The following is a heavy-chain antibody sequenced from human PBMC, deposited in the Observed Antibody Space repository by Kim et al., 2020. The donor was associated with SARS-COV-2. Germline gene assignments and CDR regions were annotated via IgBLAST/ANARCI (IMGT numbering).Heavy chain of an antibody. CDR3: AKGVLNSGFDY. Sequence: GGSLRLSCVASGFTFSTSPMGWVRQAPGKGLEWVSRISWDGTRTYYADSVKGRVTMSRDKSKNMLYLHMNSLRVEDTAVYYCAKGVLNSGFDYWGQGT. CDR2: ISWDGTRT. D-gene: IGHD1-26*01. V-gene: IGHV3-23*01. CDR1: GFTFSTSP. J-gene: IGHJ4*02.